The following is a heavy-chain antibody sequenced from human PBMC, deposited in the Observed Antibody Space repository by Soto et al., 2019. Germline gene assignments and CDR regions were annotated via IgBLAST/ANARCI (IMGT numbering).Heavy chain of an antibody. V-gene: IGHV3-13*01. CDR1: GFTFSSYD. D-gene: IGHD2-15*01. CDR2: IGTAGDT. Sequence: GGSLRLSCAASGFTFSSYDMHWVRQATGKGLEWVSAIGTAGDTYYPGSVKGRFTISRENAKNSLYLQMNSLRAGDTAVYYCARSKGYCSGGSCYWAGIYYYYYYMDVWGKGTTGTVSS. CDR3: ARSKGYCSGGSCYWAGIYYYYYYMDV. J-gene: IGHJ6*03.